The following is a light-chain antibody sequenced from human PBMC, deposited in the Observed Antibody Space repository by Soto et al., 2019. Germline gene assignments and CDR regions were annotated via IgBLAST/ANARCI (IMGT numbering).Light chain of an antibody. V-gene: IGLV2-11*01. Sequence: QSALTQPRSVSGSPGQSVTISCTGTSSDVGGYNYVSWYQQHPGKAPKLMIYDVSKRPSGVPDRFSGSKSGNTASLTISGLQAEDEADDYCCSYAGSYTWVFGGGSKRTVL. CDR1: SSDVGGYNY. CDR3: CSYAGSYTWV. J-gene: IGLJ3*02. CDR2: DVS.